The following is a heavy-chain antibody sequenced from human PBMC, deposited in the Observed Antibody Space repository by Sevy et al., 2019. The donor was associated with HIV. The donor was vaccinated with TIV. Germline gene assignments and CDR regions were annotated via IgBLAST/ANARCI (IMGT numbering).Heavy chain of an antibody. J-gene: IGHJ6*03. V-gene: IGHV3-7*03. CDR1: GFTFSSYW. CDR3: ARDRQFSSSPSSRARTIYYYYYMDV. Sequence: GGSLRLSCAASGFTFSSYWMSWVRQAPGKGLEWVANIKQDGSEKYYVDSVKGRLTTSRDNAKNSLYLQMNSLRAEDTAVYYCARDRQFSSSPSSRARTIYYYYYMDVWGKGTTVTVSS. D-gene: IGHD2-2*01. CDR2: IKQDGSEK.